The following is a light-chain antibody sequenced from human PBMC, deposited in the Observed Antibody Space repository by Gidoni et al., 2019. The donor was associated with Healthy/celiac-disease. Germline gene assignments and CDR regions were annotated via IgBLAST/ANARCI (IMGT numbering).Light chain of an antibody. V-gene: IGKV1-33*01. CDR3: QQYDNLPLT. Sequence: DIQMIQSSSPLSASVGDRVTITCQASQDIINYLNWYQQKPGKAPKLLIYDASNLETGVPSRFSGSGSGTDFTFTISSLQPEDIATYYCQQYDNLPLTFGGGTKVEIK. CDR1: QDIINY. CDR2: DAS. J-gene: IGKJ4*01.